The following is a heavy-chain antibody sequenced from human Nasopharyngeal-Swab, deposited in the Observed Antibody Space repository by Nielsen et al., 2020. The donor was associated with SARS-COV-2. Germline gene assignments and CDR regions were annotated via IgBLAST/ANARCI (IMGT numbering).Heavy chain of an antibody. CDR1: GGSISSYY. CDR2: IYYSGST. V-gene: IGHV4-59*13. CDR3: ARAYDYVWGSYRYKLDAFDI. J-gene: IGHJ3*02. D-gene: IGHD3-16*02. Sequence: GSLRLSCTVSGGSISSYYWSWIRQPPGKGLEWIGYIYYSGSTNYNPSLKSRVTISVDTSKNQFSLKLSSVTAADTAVYYCARAYDYVWGSYRYKLDAFDIWGQGTMVTVSS.